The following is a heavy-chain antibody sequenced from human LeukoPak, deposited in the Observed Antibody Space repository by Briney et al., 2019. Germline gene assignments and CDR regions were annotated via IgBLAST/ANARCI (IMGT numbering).Heavy chain of an antibody. Sequence: ASVQVSCKASGYSFSIYGITWARQAPGQGFEYLGWISASDGTTNYAQKVQDRVTMTTDTSTSTAYLELRSLRSEDTAVYYCARCGAAVTTHFSHWGQGTLVTVSS. J-gene: IGHJ4*02. V-gene: IGHV1-18*01. CDR1: GYSFSIYG. CDR2: ISASDGTT. D-gene: IGHD4-17*01. CDR3: ARCGAAVTTHFSH.